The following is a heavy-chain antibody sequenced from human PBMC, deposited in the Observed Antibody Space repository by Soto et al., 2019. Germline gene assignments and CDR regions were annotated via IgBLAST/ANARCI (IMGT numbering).Heavy chain of an antibody. CDR2: INPSGGST. CDR3: ASAKRGYSGYDSDY. Sequence: QVQLVQSGAEVKKPGASVKVSCKASGYTFTSYYMHWVRQAPGQGLEWMGIINPSGGSTSYAQKYHGGVTMTRDKSTSTVYLELSSLRSEDTAVYYCASAKRGYSGYDSDYWGQGTLVTVSS. V-gene: IGHV1-46*03. D-gene: IGHD5-12*01. CDR1: GYTFTSYY. J-gene: IGHJ4*02.